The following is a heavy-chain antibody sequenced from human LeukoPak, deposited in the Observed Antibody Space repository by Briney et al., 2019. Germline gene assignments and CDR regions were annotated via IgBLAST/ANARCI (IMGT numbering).Heavy chain of an antibody. CDR2: IIPILGIA. CDR3: ASGDSSSRVGGW. V-gene: IGHV1-69*04. Sequence: ASVKVSCKASGGTFSSYAISWVRQAPGQGLEWMGRIIPILGIANYAQKFQGRVTITADKSTSTAYMELSSLRSDDTAVYYCASGDSSSRVGGWWGQGTLVTVSS. J-gene: IGHJ4*02. D-gene: IGHD6-6*01. CDR1: GGTFSSYA.